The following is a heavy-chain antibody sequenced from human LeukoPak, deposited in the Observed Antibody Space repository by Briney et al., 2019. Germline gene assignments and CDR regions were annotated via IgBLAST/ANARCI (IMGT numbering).Heavy chain of an antibody. CDR3: ARDIVVVPAATRGGFDY. J-gene: IGHJ4*02. CDR1: GYIFTNYA. Sequence: ASVKVSCKASGYIFTNYAMHWVRQAPGQGLEWMGWINPNSGGTNYAQKFQGRVTMTRDTSISTAYMELSRLRSDDTAVYYCARDIVVVPAATRGGFDYWGQGTLVTVSS. CDR2: INPNSGGT. D-gene: IGHD2-2*01. V-gene: IGHV1-2*02.